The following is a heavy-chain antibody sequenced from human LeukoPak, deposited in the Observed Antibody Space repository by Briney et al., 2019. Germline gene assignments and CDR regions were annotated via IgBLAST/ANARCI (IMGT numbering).Heavy chain of an antibody. J-gene: IGHJ6*03. CDR2: IYYSGST. Sequence: SETLSLTCTVSGGSISSSSYYWGWIRQPPGKGLEWIGSIYYSGSTYYNPSLKGRVTISVDTSKNQFSLKLSSVTAADTAVYYCARDGEGGSSSWYGNYYYYYMDVWGKGTTVTISS. D-gene: IGHD6-13*01. V-gene: IGHV4-39*07. CDR3: ARDGEGGSSSWYGNYYYYYMDV. CDR1: GGSISSSSYY.